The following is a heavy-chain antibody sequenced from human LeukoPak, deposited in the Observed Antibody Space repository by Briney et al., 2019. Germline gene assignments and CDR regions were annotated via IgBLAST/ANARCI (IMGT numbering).Heavy chain of an antibody. V-gene: IGHV3-21*01. Sequence: PGGSLRLSCAASGFSFSSHSMHWVRQAPGKGLEWVSCISSSSSSSIYYADSVKGRFTISRDDAKNSLYLQMNSLRAEDTAVYYCARTATDTGEFDYWGQGTLVTVSS. D-gene: IGHD6-13*01. CDR3: ARTATDTGEFDY. CDR1: GFSFSSHS. CDR2: ISSSSSSSI. J-gene: IGHJ4*02.